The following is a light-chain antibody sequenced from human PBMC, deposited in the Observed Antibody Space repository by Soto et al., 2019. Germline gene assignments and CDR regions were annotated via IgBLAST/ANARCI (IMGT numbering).Light chain of an antibody. J-gene: IGLJ3*02. CDR3: SSYRSTNTLEGV. CDR1: SSDVGGYNY. CDR2: EVT. V-gene: IGLV2-14*01. Sequence: QSVLTQPASVSGSPGQSITISCTGTSSDVGGYNYVSWYQQHPGKAPKLMIYEVTNRPSGVSSRFAGSKSGNTASLTISGLQAEDEADYYCSSYRSTNTLEGVFGGGTKLTVL.